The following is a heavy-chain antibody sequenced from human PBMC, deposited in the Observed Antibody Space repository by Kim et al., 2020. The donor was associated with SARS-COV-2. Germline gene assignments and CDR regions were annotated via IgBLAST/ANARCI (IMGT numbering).Heavy chain of an antibody. Sequence: NYNPSRKSRLTISIDTSKSHFSLNLNSVTAADTAVYYCATLRFGDSYFDYWGQGALVTVSS. V-gene: IGHV4-61*03. D-gene: IGHD3-10*01. CDR3: ATLRFGDSYFDY. J-gene: IGHJ4*02.